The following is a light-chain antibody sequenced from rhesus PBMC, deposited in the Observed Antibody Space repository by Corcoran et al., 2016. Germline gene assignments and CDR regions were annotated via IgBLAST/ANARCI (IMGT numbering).Light chain of an antibody. CDR1: ENVNNY. J-gene: IGKJ3*01. V-gene: IGKV1-74*01. Sequence: DIQMTQSPSSLSASVGDRVTITCRASENVNNYLNWYQQKQGKAPKLLIYKASTLQSGVPSRFSGSGSGTDYNFTISSLQPEDFAVYYCQKYNNSPFTFGPGTKLDIK. CDR2: KAS. CDR3: QKYNNSPFT.